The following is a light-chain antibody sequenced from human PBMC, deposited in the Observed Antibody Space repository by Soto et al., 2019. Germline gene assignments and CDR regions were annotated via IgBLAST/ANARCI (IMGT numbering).Light chain of an antibody. CDR2: EVT. V-gene: IGLV2-14*01. CDR3: SSYTNINTRACV. J-gene: IGLJ1*01. CDR1: SGDIGSYNR. Sequence: QSALTQPASVSGSPGQSITISCTGTSGDIGSYNRVSWYQQHPAKAPKLIIYEVTDRPSGVSNRFSGSKSGNTASLTISGLQDKDEAEYYCSSYTNINTRACVFGTGTKLTVL.